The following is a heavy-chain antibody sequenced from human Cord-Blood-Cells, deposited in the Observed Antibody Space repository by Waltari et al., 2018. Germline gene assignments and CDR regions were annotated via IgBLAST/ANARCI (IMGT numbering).Heavy chain of an antibody. J-gene: IGHJ3*02. D-gene: IGHD1-7*01. CDR1: GFTVSSNY. Sequence: EVQLVESGGGLIQPGGSLRLSCAASGFTVSSNYMSWVRQAPGKGLGWVSVIYSGGSTYYAAAVKGRFTISRDNSKNTLYLQMNSLRAEDTAVYYCARDNWNYDAFDIWGQGTMVTVSS. V-gene: IGHV3-53*01. CDR2: IYSGGST. CDR3: ARDNWNYDAFDI.